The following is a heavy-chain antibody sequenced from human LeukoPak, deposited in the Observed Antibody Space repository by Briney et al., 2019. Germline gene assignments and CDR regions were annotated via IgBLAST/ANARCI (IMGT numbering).Heavy chain of an antibody. J-gene: IGHJ4*02. Sequence: ASVKVSCKASGYTFTDYYMHWVRQAPGQGLEWMGWINPNSGGTNYAQKFQGRVTMTRDTSISTVYMELSRLRSDDTAVYYCARDSSGWFLVYWGQGTLVTVSS. CDR1: GYTFTDYY. CDR2: INPNSGGT. V-gene: IGHV1-2*02. CDR3: ARDSSGWFLVY. D-gene: IGHD6-19*01.